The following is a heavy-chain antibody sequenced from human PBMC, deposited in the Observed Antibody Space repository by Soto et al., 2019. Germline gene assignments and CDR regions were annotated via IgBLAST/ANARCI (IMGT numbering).Heavy chain of an antibody. J-gene: IGHJ6*02. CDR1: GFTFSSYG. CDR3: AREEEGYYYGMDA. V-gene: IGHV3-33*01. Sequence: ESGGGVVQPGRSLRLSCAASGFTFSSYGMHWVRLAPGKGLGWGAVIWYDGSNKYYADSVKGRFTISRDNTKNTLYLQMNSLRAEDTAVYYCAREEEGYYYGMDAWGQGTTVTVSS. CDR2: IWYDGSNK.